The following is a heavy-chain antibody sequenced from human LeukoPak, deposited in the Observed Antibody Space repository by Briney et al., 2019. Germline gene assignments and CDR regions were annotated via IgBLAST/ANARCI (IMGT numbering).Heavy chain of an antibody. J-gene: IGHJ5*02. CDR1: GFTFSKYG. CDR3: VRDYCSGGSCYESNWFDP. D-gene: IGHD2-15*01. Sequence: GGSLRLSYAASGFTFSKYGMHWVRQAPGKGLEWVAVIWFDGSNRNHADSVKGRFTISRDNSKNTLFLQMNSLRVEDTAVYFCVRDYCSGGSCYESNWFDPWGQGTLVTVSS. CDR2: IWFDGSNR. V-gene: IGHV3-33*01.